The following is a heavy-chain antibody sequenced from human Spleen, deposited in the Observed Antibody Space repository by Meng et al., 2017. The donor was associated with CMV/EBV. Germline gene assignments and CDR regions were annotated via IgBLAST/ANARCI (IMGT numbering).Heavy chain of an antibody. V-gene: IGHV4-30-4*08. D-gene: IGHD3-22*01. Sequence: LRLSCTVTGGSMNSGDYYWSWIRQSPGKGLEWIGYIHYSGTTHYNPSLKSRLTISVDTSKKHFSLKLSSVTAADTAVYYSARDSQYYDSSGSYFRAFDVWGQGTKVTVSS. CDR3: ARDSQYYDSSGSYFRAFDV. CDR2: IHYSGTT. J-gene: IGHJ3*01. CDR1: GGSMNSGDYY.